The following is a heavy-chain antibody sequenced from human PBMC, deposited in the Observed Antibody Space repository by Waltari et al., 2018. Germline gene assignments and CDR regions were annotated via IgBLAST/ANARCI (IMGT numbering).Heavy chain of an antibody. CDR2: IIPILGIA. V-gene: IGHV1-69*02. CDR3: ARARGGGLTVTEYYFDY. J-gene: IGHJ4*02. CDR1: GGTFSRYT. D-gene: IGHD4-17*01. Sequence: QVQLVQSGAEVKKPGSSVTVSCKASGGTFSRYTISWVRQAPGQGLEWMGRIIPILGIANYAQKFQGRVTITADKSTSTAYMELSSLRSEDTAVYYCARARGGGLTVTEYYFDYWGQGTLVTVSS.